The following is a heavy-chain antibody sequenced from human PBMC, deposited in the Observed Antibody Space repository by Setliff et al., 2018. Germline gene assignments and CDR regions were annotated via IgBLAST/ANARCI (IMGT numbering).Heavy chain of an antibody. Sequence: PSETLSLTCTVSGGSISTTDYYWGWIRQPPGKGLEWIGCVYYSGNTYYNPSLKSRVTMFVDTSKNQFSLMLYSVTAADTAIYYCASYESSGYSENYYFDYWGQGTLVTVSS. D-gene: IGHD3-22*01. CDR1: GGSISTTDYY. J-gene: IGHJ4*02. V-gene: IGHV4-39*07. CDR3: ASYESSGYSENYYFDY. CDR2: VYYSGNT.